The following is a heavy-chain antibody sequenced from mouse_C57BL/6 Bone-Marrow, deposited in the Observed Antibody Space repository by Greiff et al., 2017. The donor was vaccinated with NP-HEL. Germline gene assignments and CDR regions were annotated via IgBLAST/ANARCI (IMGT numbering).Heavy chain of an antibody. J-gene: IGHJ4*01. Sequence: VQLQQSGPELVKPGASVKISCKASGYTFTDYYMNWVKQSHGKSLEWIGDINPNNGGTSYNQKFKGKATLTVDKSSSTAYMELRSLTSEDSAVYYCARPSQHLYAMDYWGQGTSVTVSS. V-gene: IGHV1-26*01. CDR1: GYTFTDYY. CDR3: ARPSQHLYAMDY. CDR2: INPNNGGT. D-gene: IGHD2-10*02.